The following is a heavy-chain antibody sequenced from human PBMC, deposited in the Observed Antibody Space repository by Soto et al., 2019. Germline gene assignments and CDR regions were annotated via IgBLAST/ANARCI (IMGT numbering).Heavy chain of an antibody. V-gene: IGHV4-59*01. CDR3: ARVRSNLFDY. D-gene: IGHD3-3*01. CDR2: IHYSGST. Sequence: SETLSLTCTVSGDSISTFYWSWIQQPPGKGLEWIGYIHYSGSTNYNPSLKSQVIISVDTSKNQFSLKLSSVTAADTAVYFCARVRSNLFDYWGQGTLVTVS. J-gene: IGHJ4*02. CDR1: GDSISTFY.